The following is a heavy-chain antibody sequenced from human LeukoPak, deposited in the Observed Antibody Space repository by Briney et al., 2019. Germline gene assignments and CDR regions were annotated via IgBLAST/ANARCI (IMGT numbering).Heavy chain of an antibody. Sequence: SETLSLTCTISGGSISRYYWSWVRQPPGQGLEWIGYFNYSGNTNYNPSLSSRITMSVDTSTNQFALKLNSVTAADTAVYYCARRAAALDYWGQGTLVTVSS. D-gene: IGHD6-13*01. J-gene: IGHJ4*02. V-gene: IGHV4-59*08. CDR1: GGSISRYY. CDR3: ARRAAALDY. CDR2: FNYSGNT.